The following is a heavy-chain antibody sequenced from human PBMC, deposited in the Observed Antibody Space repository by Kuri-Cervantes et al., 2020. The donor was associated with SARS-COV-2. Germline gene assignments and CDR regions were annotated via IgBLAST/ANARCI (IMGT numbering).Heavy chain of an antibody. D-gene: IGHD3-10*01. J-gene: IGHJ6*02. CDR3: ARARVRGLITAYYNYGMDV. V-gene: IGHV1-2*04. CDR1: GYTFTGYY. CDR2: INPNSGGT. Sequence: ASVKVSCRASGYTFTGYYMHWVRQAPGQGLEWMGWINPNSGGTNYAQKFQGWVTMTRDTSINTAYMELSRLRSDGTAVYYCARARVRGLITAYYNYGMDVWGQGTTVTVSS.